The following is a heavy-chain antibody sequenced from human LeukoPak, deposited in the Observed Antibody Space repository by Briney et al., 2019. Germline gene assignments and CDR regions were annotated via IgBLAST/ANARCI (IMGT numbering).Heavy chain of an antibody. Sequence: PSETLSLTCAVSGYSISSGYYWGWTRQPPGKGLEWIGSIYHSGSTYYNPSLKSRVTISVDTSKNQFSLKLSSVTAADTAVYYCARDCQDIVLMVYAKPFDYWGQGTLLTVSS. CDR1: GYSISSGYY. CDR2: IYHSGST. D-gene: IGHD2-8*01. J-gene: IGHJ4*02. CDR3: ARDCQDIVLMVYAKPFDY. V-gene: IGHV4-38-2*02.